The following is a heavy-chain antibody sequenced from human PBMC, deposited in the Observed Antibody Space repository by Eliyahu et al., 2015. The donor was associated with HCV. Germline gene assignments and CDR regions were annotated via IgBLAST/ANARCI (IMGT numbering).Heavy chain of an antibody. CDR3: ARWVVTTGRGWFDP. CDR2: ITVSSGST. CDR1: GFTFSAYG. V-gene: IGHV3-23*01. Sequence: EVQLLESGGGLVQPGGSLRLSCAASGFTFSAYGMSWVRQAPGKGLEWVSTITVSSGSTYFADSVKGRFTISRDNSKNTVFLQMSNLRAEDTAVYYCARWVVTTGRGWFDPWGQGTLVTVSS. D-gene: IGHD1-1*01. J-gene: IGHJ5*02.